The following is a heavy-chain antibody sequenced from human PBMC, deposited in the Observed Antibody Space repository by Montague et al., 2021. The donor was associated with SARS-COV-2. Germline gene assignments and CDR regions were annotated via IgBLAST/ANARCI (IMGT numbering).Heavy chain of an antibody. Sequence: SETLSLTCTVSGDSMNNYYWSWIRQPPGKVLECIGYINYSGSTHYNPSLQSLVTLSKDTSKNQFSLRLTSVTAADTAMYFCARAPIYRSSWYAYFDYWGQGTLVTVSS. CDR2: INYSGST. J-gene: IGHJ4*02. CDR3: ARAPIYRSSWYAYFDY. CDR1: GDSMNNYY. V-gene: IGHV4-59*01. D-gene: IGHD6-13*01.